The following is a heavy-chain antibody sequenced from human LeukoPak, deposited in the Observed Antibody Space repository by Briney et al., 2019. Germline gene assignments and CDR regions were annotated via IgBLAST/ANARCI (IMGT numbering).Heavy chain of an antibody. V-gene: IGHV4-4*07. D-gene: IGHD3-10*01. J-gene: IGHJ6*03. CDR2: IYTSGST. Sequence: PSETLSLTCTVSGGSISSYYWRWLRQPAGKGLEWIGRIYTSGSTNYNPSLKSRVTMSVDTSKNQFSLKLSSATAADPAVYYCAMDLHEWVRGVSYYYYYYMDVWGKGTTVTVSS. CDR3: AMDLHEWVRGVSYYYYYYMDV. CDR1: GGSISSYY.